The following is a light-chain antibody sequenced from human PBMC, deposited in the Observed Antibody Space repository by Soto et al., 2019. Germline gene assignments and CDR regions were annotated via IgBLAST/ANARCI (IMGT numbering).Light chain of an antibody. CDR1: SSDVGGYNY. CDR3: SSYTSSSPYVV. Sequence: QSVLTQPASVSGSPGQSITISCTGTSSDVGGYNYVSWYQQHPGKAPKLMIYDVSNRPSGVSNRFSGSKSGNTASLTISGRQAEDEADYYCSSYTSSSPYVVFGGGTKLTVL. CDR2: DVS. J-gene: IGLJ2*01. V-gene: IGLV2-14*01.